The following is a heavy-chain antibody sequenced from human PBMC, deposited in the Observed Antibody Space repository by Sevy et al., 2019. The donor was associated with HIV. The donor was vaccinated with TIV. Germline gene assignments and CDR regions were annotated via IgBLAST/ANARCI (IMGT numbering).Heavy chain of an antibody. CDR3: AVRYGSPTY. V-gene: IGHV3-23*01. CDR2: ISGNGGAT. D-gene: IGHD3-10*01. Sequence: GESLKISCAASGFSFSTYAMTWVHQGPGKGLEWVASISGNGGATYYADSVKGRFTIARDNSKDTLYMQMNSLRDEDTAVYYCAVRYGSPTYWGQGALVTVSS. J-gene: IGHJ4*02. CDR1: GFSFSTYA.